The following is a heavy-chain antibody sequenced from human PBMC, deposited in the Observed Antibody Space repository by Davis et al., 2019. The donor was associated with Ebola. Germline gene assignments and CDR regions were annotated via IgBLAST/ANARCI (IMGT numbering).Heavy chain of an antibody. CDR2: ISSSSSII. CDR1: GFTFSSYS. V-gene: IGHV3-48*04. CDR3: AKDSYDSSGYQDY. Sequence: GESLKISCAASGFTFSSYSMNWVRQAPGKGLEWLAFISSSSSIIYFADSVKGRFTISRDNAKNSLYLQMNSLRAEDTALYYCAKDSYDSSGYQDYWGQGTLVTVSS. D-gene: IGHD3-22*01. J-gene: IGHJ4*02.